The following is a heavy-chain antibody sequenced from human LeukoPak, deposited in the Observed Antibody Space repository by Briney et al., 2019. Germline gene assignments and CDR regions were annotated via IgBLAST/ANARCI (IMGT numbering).Heavy chain of an antibody. CDR2: IYYSGST. CDR3: ARSALANFDY. Sequence: SETLSLTCTVSGGSISSGGYYWSWIRQHPGKGLEWIGYIYYSGSTYYNPSLKSRVTISVDTSKNQFSLKLSSVTAADTAVYYCARSALANFDYWGQGTLVTVSS. CDR1: GGSISSGGYY. J-gene: IGHJ4*02. V-gene: IGHV4-31*03.